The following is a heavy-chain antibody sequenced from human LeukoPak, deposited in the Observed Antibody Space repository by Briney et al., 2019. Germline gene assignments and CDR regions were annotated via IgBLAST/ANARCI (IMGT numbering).Heavy chain of an antibody. CDR1: GYTLAHYG. V-gene: IGHV1-3*04. CDR3: ARIPLSYARGLYQPH. J-gene: IGHJ1*01. Sequence: ATVKLSCKPSGYTLAHYGMHWVRQAPRPRLEWMGWINTGNGNMKSSQKIQGRDTLTRVTHASTAYMDPNGLNFEDTAVYYCARIPLSYARGLYQPHWGQGTLVTVSS. D-gene: IGHD3-16*01. CDR2: INTGNGNM.